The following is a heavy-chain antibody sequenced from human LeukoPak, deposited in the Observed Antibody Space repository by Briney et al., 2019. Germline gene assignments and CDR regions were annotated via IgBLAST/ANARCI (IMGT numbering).Heavy chain of an antibody. J-gene: IGHJ4*02. CDR2: INPNSGGT. Sequence: ASLKVSCQASGYTFTDYYLHWVRQAPGQRLEWVGWINPNSGGTNYAQKFQGMVTVTRDTTISTAYMELSSLKSDDTAVYYCARGSSGWYFDYWGQGTLVTVSS. CDR3: ARGSSGWYFDY. D-gene: IGHD6-19*01. CDR1: GYTFTDYY. V-gene: IGHV1-2*02.